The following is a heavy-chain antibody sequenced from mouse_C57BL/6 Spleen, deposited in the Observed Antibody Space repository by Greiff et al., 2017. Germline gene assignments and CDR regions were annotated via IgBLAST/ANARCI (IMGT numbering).Heavy chain of an antibody. D-gene: IGHD1-1*01. CDR3: PITTVVAPFDC. CDR1: GFNIKDYY. Sequence: VQLQQSGAELVRPGASVKLSCTASGFNIKDYYMHWVKQRPEQGLEWIGRIDPEDGDTEYAPKFQGKATMTADTSSNTAYLQLSRLTSEDTAVYYCPITTVVAPFDCWGQGTTLTVSS. V-gene: IGHV14-1*01. J-gene: IGHJ2*01. CDR2: IDPEDGDT.